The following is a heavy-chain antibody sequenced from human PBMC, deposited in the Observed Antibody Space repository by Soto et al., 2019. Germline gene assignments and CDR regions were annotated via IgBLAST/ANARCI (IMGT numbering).Heavy chain of an antibody. CDR1: GFMFNNYA. CDR3: AKNPGYYYDSTGSHFDY. V-gene: IGHV3-23*01. CDR2: VSGNGGTT. J-gene: IGHJ4*02. Sequence: GGSLRLSCAASGFMFNNYAINWVRQAPGKGLEWVSSVSGNGGTTYYADSVKGRFTISRDNSKNTLCLQMNSLRAEDTAVYYCAKNPGYYYDSTGSHFDYWGQGTLVTVSS. D-gene: IGHD3-22*01.